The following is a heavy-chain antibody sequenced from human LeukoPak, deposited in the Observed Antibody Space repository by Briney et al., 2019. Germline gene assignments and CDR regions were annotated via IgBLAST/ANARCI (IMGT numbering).Heavy chain of an antibody. D-gene: IGHD3-22*01. CDR3: ARDNPSYYDSSGYDY. V-gene: IGHV3-23*01. J-gene: IGHJ4*02. CDR2: ISGSGGST. CDR1: GFTFSSYA. Sequence: GGSLRLSCAASGFTFSSYAMSWVRQAPGKGLEWVSAISGSGGSTYYADSVKGRFTISRDNSKNTLYLQMNSLRAEDTAVYYCARDNPSYYDSSGYDYWGQGTLVTVSS.